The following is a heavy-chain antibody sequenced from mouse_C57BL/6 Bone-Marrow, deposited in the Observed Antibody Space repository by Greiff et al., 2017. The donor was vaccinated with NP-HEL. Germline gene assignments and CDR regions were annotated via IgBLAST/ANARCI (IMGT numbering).Heavy chain of an antibody. V-gene: IGHV1-78*01. Sequence: QVQLQQSDAELVKPGASVKISCTVSGYTFTDHTIHWMKQRPEQGLEWIGYIYPRDGSTKYNEKFKGKATLTADKSSSTANVQLNSLTSEDSAVYFCARLDYGSSGGFDYWGQGTTLTVSS. CDR2: IYPRDGST. CDR3: ARLDYGSSGGFDY. J-gene: IGHJ2*01. CDR1: GYTFTDHT. D-gene: IGHD1-1*01.